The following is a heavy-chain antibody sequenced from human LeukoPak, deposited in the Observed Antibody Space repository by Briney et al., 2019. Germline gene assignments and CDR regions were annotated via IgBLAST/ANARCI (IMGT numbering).Heavy chain of an antibody. V-gene: IGHV1-2*02. CDR2: IDPKTGGT. CDR1: GYTFTGYY. J-gene: IGHJ5*02. D-gene: IGHD5-12*01. CDR3: ARYPNSSYVEQQSA. Sequence: GASVKVSCKASGYTFTGYYMHWVRQAPGQGLEGMGWIDPKTGGTNYAQKFLGRVTMTRDTSISTAYMELSRLRSDDTAVFYCARYPNSSYVEQQSAWGQGTLVTVSS.